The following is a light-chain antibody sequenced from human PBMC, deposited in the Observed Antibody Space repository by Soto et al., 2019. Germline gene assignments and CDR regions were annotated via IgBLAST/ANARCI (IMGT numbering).Light chain of an antibody. Sequence: EIVMTQSPATLSVYPGERATLSCRASQSVSRYLAWYQQKPGLPPRLLIYDASTRATGIPDRFSGSGSGTDFTLTISSLQSADFAVYYCQQYSNWPPLYTFGRGTKLEIK. V-gene: IGKV3-15*01. CDR1: QSVSRY. J-gene: IGKJ2*01. CDR2: DAS. CDR3: QQYSNWPPLYT.